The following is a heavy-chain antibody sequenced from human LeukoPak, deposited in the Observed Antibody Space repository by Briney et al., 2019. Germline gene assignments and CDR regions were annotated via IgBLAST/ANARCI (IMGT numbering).Heavy chain of an antibody. V-gene: IGHV1-18*01. CDR2: ISAYNGNT. Sequence: PWASVKVSCKASGGTFSSYAMSWVRQAPGQGLEWMGWISAYNGNTNYAQKLQGRVTITTDTSTSTAYMEMKSLRADDTAVYYCARRGVGWELPHEDYWGQGTLVTVSS. J-gene: IGHJ4*02. CDR3: ARRGVGWELPHEDY. D-gene: IGHD1-26*01. CDR1: GGTFSSYA.